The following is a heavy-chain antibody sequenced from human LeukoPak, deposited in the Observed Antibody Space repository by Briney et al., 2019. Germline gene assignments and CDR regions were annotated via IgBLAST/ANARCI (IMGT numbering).Heavy chain of an antibody. J-gene: IGHJ6*02. V-gene: IGHV4-59*01. CDR2: IYYSGST. CDR1: GGSISRYY. CDR3: ARTGCSGGSCYRYYYYGMDV. D-gene: IGHD2-15*01. Sequence: SETLSLTCTVSGGSISRYYWSWIRQPPGKGLEWIGYIYYSGSTNYNPSLKSRVTISVDTSKNQFSLQLSSVTAADTAVYYCARTGCSGGSCYRYYYYGMDVWGQGTTVTVSS.